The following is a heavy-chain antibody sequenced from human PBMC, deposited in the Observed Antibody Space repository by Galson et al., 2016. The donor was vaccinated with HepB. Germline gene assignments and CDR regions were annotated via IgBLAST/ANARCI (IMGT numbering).Heavy chain of an antibody. D-gene: IGHD3-10*01. CDR2: TYYRYKSYN. V-gene: IGHV6-1*01. J-gene: IGHJ3*02. Sequence: CAISGDSVSSNSAAWNWIRQSPSRGLEWLGGTYYRYKSYNGYAASVKRRITSKPDTSKNQFSLQLNRVTPEDTAVYYCSYGFDIWGQGTMVTVSS. CDR3: SYGFDI. CDR1: GDSVSSNSAA.